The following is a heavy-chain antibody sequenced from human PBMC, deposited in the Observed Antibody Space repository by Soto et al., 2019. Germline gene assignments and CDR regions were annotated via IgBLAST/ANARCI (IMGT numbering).Heavy chain of an antibody. CDR1: GGTFSSYV. V-gene: IGHV1-69*01. CDR2: IIPIFGTT. Sequence: QVQLVQSGAEVKKPGSSVRVSCKASGGTFSSYVISWVRQAPGQGLEWMGGIIPIFGTTNYAQKFQGRVTIVADESTSTANMELSSLRSADTAVYHCARVDCSSSSCQGNYYYYGMDVWGQGTTVTVSS. J-gene: IGHJ6*02. CDR3: ARVDCSSSSCQGNYYYYGMDV. D-gene: IGHD2-2*01.